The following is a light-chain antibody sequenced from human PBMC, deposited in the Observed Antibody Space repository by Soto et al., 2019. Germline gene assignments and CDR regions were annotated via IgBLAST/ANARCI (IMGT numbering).Light chain of an antibody. Sequence: DIVKTQSPDSLAVSLGERASINCRSSQNILYSSTNKNYLAWYQQKPGQPPKLLIYWASTRETGIPDRFSGSGSGTDFTLAISSLQAEDVAVYYCQQYYTVPVTFGPGTKVDIK. J-gene: IGKJ3*01. CDR3: QQYYTVPVT. CDR2: WAS. V-gene: IGKV4-1*01. CDR1: QNILYSSTNKNY.